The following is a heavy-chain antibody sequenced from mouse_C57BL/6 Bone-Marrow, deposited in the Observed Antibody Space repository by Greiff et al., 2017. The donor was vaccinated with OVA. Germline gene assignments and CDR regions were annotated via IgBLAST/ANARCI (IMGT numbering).Heavy chain of an antibody. CDR3: ARLFIATVVDYFDD. CDR1: GFTFSDYY. J-gene: IGHJ2*01. V-gene: IGHV5-12*01. D-gene: IGHD1-1*01. Sequence: DVKLVESGGGLVQPGGSLKLSCAASGFTFSDYYMYWVRQTPEKRLEWVAYISNGGGSTYYPDTVKGRFTISRDNATNTLYLQMSRLKSEDTAIYYCARLFIATVVDYFDDWGLGTTLTVSS. CDR2: ISNGGGST.